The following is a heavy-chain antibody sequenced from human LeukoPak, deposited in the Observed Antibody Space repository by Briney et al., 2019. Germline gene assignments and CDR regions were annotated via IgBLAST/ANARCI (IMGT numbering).Heavy chain of an antibody. J-gene: IGHJ4*02. CDR3: ATPPQEYQLPIDY. CDR1: GFTFSSYA. V-gene: IGHV3-23*01. CDR2: ISGSGGST. Sequence: GGSLRLSCAASGFTFSSYAMRWVRQAPGEGLGWVSAISGSGGSTYYADSVKGRFTISRDNSKNTLYLQMNSLRAEDTAVYYCATPPQEYQLPIDYWGQGTLVTVSS. D-gene: IGHD2-2*01.